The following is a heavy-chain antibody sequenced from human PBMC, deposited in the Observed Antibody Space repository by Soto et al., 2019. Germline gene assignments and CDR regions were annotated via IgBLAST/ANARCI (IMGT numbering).Heavy chain of an antibody. D-gene: IGHD7-27*01. CDR3: ARGPRNWGVVY. J-gene: IGHJ4*02. CDR2: INPSGGST. V-gene: IGHV1-46*01. Sequence: ASVKVSCKASGYTFTSYYMHWVRQAPGQGLEWMGIINPSGGSTSYAQKFQGRVTMTRDTSKSTAFMELSSLTSEDTAVYYCARGPRNWGVVYWGQGTLVSGS. CDR1: GYTFTSYY.